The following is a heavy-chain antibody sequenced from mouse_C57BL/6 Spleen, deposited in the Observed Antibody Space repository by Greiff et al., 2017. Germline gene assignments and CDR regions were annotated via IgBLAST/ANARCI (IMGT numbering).Heavy chain of an antibody. CDR1: GYTFTSYW. V-gene: IGHV1-69*01. J-gene: IGHJ3*01. D-gene: IGHD4-1*01. Sequence: VQLQQPGAELVMPGASVKLSCKASGYTFTSYWMHWVKQRPGQGLEWIGEIDPSVSYTNYNQNFKCKSTLTVDKSSSPAYMQLSSLTSEDSAVYYCATGTWFAYWGQGTLVTVSA. CDR3: ATGTWFAY. CDR2: IDPSVSYT.